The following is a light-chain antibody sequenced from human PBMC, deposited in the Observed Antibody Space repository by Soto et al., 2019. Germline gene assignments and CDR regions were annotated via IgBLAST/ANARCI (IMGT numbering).Light chain of an antibody. CDR1: QSVLYSSNNKNY. CDR3: QQYYSTPVT. Sequence: DIVMTQSPDSLAVSLGERATINCKSSQSVLYSSNNKNYLAWYQQKAGQPPKLLIYWASTRESGVPDRFSGSGSGTDFTLTISRLQAEDVAVYYCQQYYSTPVTFGQGTKVEIK. J-gene: IGKJ1*01. CDR2: WAS. V-gene: IGKV4-1*01.